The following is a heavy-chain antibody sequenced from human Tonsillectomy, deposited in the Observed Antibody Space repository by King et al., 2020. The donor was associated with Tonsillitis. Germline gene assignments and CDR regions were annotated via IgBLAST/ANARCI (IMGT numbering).Heavy chain of an antibody. CDR3: TKEEMATIFNFNY. CDR1: GSNFSTYG. D-gene: IGHD5-24*01. Sequence: VQLVESGGGVVQPGRSLRLSCAVSGSNFSTYGMHWVRQAPGKGLEWVAVISSDGRNKFYADSAKGRFTISRDNSKHTLFLQMNSLRDGDTAMYHCTKEEMATIFNFNYWGQGTLVTVSS. V-gene: IGHV3-30*18. J-gene: IGHJ4*02. CDR2: ISSDGRNK.